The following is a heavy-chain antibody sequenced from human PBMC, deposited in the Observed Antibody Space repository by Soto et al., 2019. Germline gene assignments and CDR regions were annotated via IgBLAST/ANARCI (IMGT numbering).Heavy chain of an antibody. CDR1: GYTFSAYT. CDR3: ARDTETLGPRANDALDI. D-gene: IGHD3-3*02. CDR2: INAGSGNT. V-gene: IGHV1-3*01. Sequence: QAQLVQSGAEMKKPGASVKVSCKATGYTFSAYTMNWVRQAPGQSLEWMGWINAGSGNTKYSQNFQGRVSITRATSASTVYMELTGLTSEDTAVYYCARDTETLGPRANDALDIWGQGTMVTVSS. J-gene: IGHJ3*02.